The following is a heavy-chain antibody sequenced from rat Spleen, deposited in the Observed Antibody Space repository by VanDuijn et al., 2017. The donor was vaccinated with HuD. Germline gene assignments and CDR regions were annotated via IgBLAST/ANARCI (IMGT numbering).Heavy chain of an antibody. CDR1: GFTFSNYG. V-gene: IGHV5-19*01. CDR2: ISPSGGGT. CDR3: ATDHLYRDYVMDA. J-gene: IGHJ4*01. D-gene: IGHD3-2*01. Sequence: EVQLVESGGGLVQPGRSLKLSCAGSGFTFSNYGIHWIRQAPTKGLEWVASISPSGGGTYYRDSVKVRFTISRDNAKSTLYLQMDSLRSEDTATYYCATDHLYRDYVMDAWGQGASVTVSS.